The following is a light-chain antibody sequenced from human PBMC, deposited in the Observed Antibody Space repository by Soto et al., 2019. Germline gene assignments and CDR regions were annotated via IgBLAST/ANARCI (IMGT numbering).Light chain of an antibody. CDR1: QSISSW. Sequence: DIQMTQSPSTLSASVGDRVTITWRASQSISSWLAWYQQKPGKAPKLLIYDASSLESGVPSRFSGSGSGTEFTLTISSLKPDDFAIYYCQQYNTYLYTFGQGTKLEIK. J-gene: IGKJ2*01. CDR3: QQYNTYLYT. V-gene: IGKV1-5*01. CDR2: DAS.